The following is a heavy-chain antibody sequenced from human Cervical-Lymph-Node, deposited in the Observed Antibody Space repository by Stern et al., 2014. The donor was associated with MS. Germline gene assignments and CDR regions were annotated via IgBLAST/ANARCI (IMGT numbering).Heavy chain of an antibody. Sequence: VQLEESGGGVVQPGRSLRLSCADSGFVFRRYALHWVRQAPGKGLEGVSLISYDGRDKSYTDSVKGRFTVSRDNSNNTVDLEMNSLRLEDTAVYYCAKGGSGSYLDWGQGSLVTVSS. D-gene: IGHD1-26*01. CDR3: AKGGSGSYLD. CDR1: GFVFRRYA. V-gene: IGHV3-30*04. J-gene: IGHJ4*02. CDR2: ISYDGRDK.